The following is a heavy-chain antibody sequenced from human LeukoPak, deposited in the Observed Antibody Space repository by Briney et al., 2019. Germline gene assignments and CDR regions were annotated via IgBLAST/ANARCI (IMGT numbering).Heavy chain of an antibody. Sequence: SVKVSCRATGHTFSGSAISWVRQAPGQGLEWMGGIIPIFGTANYAQKFQGRVTITADESTSTAYMELSSPRSEDTAVYYCARAPHYDFWSGYFHAFDIWGQGTMVTVSS. CDR2: IIPIFGTA. CDR1: GHTFSGSA. CDR3: ARAPHYDFWSGYFHAFDI. V-gene: IGHV1-69*13. D-gene: IGHD3-3*01. J-gene: IGHJ3*02.